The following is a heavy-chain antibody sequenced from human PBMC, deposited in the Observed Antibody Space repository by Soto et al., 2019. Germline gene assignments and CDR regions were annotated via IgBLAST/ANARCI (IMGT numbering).Heavy chain of an antibody. D-gene: IGHD4-17*01. Sequence: QVQLVQSGAEVKKPGSSVKVSCKASGGTFSSYTISWVRQAPGQGLEWMGRIIPILGIANYAQKFQGRVTITADKSTSTAYMELSSLRSEDTDVYYCARATVTTSYYYYYMDVWGKGTTVTVSS. V-gene: IGHV1-69*02. J-gene: IGHJ6*03. CDR2: IIPILGIA. CDR3: ARATVTTSYYYYYMDV. CDR1: GGTFSSYT.